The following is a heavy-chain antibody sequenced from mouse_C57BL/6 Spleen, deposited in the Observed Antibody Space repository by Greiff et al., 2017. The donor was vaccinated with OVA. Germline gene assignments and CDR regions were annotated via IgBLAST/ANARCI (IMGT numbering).Heavy chain of an antibody. J-gene: IGHJ2*01. CDR2: ISYDGSN. D-gene: IGHD2-3*01. CDR1: GYSITSGYY. Sequence: EVHLVESGPGLVKPSQSLSLTCSVTGYSITSGYYWNWIRQFPGNKLEWMGYISYDGSNNYNPSLKNRISITRDTSKNQFFLKLNSVTTEDTATYYCAREYDGYSFDYWGQGTTLTVSS. V-gene: IGHV3-6*01. CDR3: AREYDGYSFDY.